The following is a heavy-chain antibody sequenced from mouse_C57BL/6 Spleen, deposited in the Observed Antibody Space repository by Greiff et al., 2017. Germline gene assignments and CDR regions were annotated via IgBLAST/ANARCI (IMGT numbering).Heavy chain of an antibody. D-gene: IGHD2-3*01. Sequence: VQLQQSGAELMKPGASVKLSCKATGYTFTGYWIEWVKQRPGHGLEWIGEILPGSGSTNYNEKFKGKATFTADTSSNTAYMQLSSLTTEDAAFYCCSVYDGYLGFAYWGQGTLVTVSA. J-gene: IGHJ3*01. V-gene: IGHV1-9*01. CDR2: ILPGSGST. CDR3: SVYDGYLGFAY. CDR1: GYTFTGYW.